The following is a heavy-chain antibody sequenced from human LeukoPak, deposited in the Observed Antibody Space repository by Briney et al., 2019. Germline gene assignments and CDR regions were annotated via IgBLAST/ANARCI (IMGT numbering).Heavy chain of an antibody. D-gene: IGHD3-10*01. CDR3: AREGWFGESSFAY. Sequence: GESLKISCKGSGYSFTNYWIGWVLRMPGKGLELMVIIYPDDSDTRYSPSFEGQVTITVDKSINTAYLQWSSLKASDSAIYYCAREGWFGESSFAYWGQGTLVTVSS. J-gene: IGHJ4*02. CDR2: IYPDDSDT. V-gene: IGHV5-51*01. CDR1: GYSFTNYW.